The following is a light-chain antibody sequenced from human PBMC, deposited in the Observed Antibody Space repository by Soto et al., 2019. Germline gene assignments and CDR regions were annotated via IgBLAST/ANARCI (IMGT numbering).Light chain of an antibody. Sequence: DIQMTQSPSTLSASVGDRVTITCRASQSITTWLAWYQQKPGKAPKLLIYKASSLESGVPSRFSGSGSGTEFTLTISSLQPDDFATYYCQQYNSYPYTFGQGTKLEIK. CDR1: QSITTW. V-gene: IGKV1-5*03. CDR2: KAS. CDR3: QQYNSYPYT. J-gene: IGKJ2*01.